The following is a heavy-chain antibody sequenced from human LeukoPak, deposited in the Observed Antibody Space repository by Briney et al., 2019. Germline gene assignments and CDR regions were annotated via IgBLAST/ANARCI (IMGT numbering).Heavy chain of an antibody. Sequence: EASVKVSCKAFGYTFTSYGITLVRQAPGQGLEWMGWISGYNGDTNYAQKLQGRVTMTTDTSTNTAYMELRSLRSDDTAVYYCARSGDGNWFETWGQGTLVTVSS. CDR2: ISGYNGDT. J-gene: IGHJ5*02. CDR3: ARSGDGNWFET. CDR1: GYTFTSYG. D-gene: IGHD3-10*01. V-gene: IGHV1-18*01.